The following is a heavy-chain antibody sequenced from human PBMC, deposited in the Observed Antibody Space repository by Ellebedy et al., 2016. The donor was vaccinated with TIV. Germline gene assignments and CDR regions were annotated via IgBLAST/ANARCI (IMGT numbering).Heavy chain of an antibody. CDR2: ISSSSSYI. V-gene: IGHV3-21*01. D-gene: IGHD3-22*01. CDR1: GFTFSSYS. J-gene: IGHJ4*02. Sequence: GGSLRLXXAASGFTFSSYSMNWVRQAPGKGLEWVSSISSSSSYIYYADSVKGRFTISRDNAKNSLYLQMNSLRAEDTAVYYCARERGDYYDSSGQPGHWGQGTLVTVSS. CDR3: ARERGDYYDSSGQPGH.